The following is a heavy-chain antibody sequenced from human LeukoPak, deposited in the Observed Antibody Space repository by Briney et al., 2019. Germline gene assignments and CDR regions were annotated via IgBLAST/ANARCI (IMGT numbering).Heavy chain of an antibody. Sequence: PGGSLRLXCEVSGFTFTDYWMNWVRQAPGKGPEWVASIRQDGSEKTYVDSVKGRFTISRDNTKNSLSLQLNGLRAEDTAVYYCARDGTAAGPYFDLWGQGTLVTVSS. J-gene: IGHJ4*01. V-gene: IGHV3-7*01. D-gene: IGHD6-13*01. CDR2: IRQDGSEK. CDR3: ARDGTAAGPYFDL. CDR1: GFTFTDYW.